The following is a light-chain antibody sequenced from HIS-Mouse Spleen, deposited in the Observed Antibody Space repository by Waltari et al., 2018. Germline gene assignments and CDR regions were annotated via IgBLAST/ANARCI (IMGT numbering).Light chain of an antibody. CDR3: CSYAGSSTFEV. CDR1: SSDVGSYNL. J-gene: IGLJ2*01. V-gene: IGLV2-23*03. Sequence: QSALTQPASVSGSPGQSITISCTGTSSDVGSYNLVSWYQPHPGKAPKLMIYEGSKRPSGVANRFSGSKSGNTASRTISGLQAEDEADYYCCSYAGSSTFEVFGGGTKLTVL. CDR2: EGS.